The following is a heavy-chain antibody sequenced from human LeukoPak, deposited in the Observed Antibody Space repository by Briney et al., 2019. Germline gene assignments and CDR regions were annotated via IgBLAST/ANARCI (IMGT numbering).Heavy chain of an antibody. CDR1: GGSISSYH. Sequence: PSETLSLTCTVSGGSISSYHWSWIRQPAGKGLEWIGRIYTSGSTNYNPSLKSRVTISVDTSKNQFSLKLSSVTAADTAVYYCARTIAVAGAGWFDPWGQGTLVTVSS. V-gene: IGHV4-4*07. J-gene: IGHJ5*02. CDR2: IYTSGST. D-gene: IGHD6-19*01. CDR3: ARTIAVAGAGWFDP.